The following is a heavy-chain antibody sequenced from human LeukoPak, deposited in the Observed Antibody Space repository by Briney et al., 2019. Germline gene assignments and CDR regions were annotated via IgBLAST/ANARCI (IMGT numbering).Heavy chain of an antibody. Sequence: ASVKVSCKASGYTFTGYYMHWVRQAPGQGLEWMGWINPNSGGTNCAQKFQGRVTMTRDTSISTAYMELSRLRSDDTAVYYCARMIVATPSSYGMDVWGQGTTVTVSS. CDR2: INPNSGGT. CDR1: GYTFTGYY. V-gene: IGHV1-2*02. D-gene: IGHD5-12*01. J-gene: IGHJ6*02. CDR3: ARMIVATPSSYGMDV.